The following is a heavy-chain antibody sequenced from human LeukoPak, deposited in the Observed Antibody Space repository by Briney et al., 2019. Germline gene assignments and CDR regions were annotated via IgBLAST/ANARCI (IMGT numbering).Heavy chain of an antibody. V-gene: IGHV1-18*04. CDR2: ISAYNGNT. CDR1: GYTFTSYG. CDR3: ARGGLLYYYDSSGYYYNY. J-gene: IGHJ4*02. D-gene: IGHD3-22*01. Sequence: RASVKVSCKASGYTFTSYGISWVRQAPGQGLEWMGWISAYNGNTNYAQELQGRVTMTTDTSTSTAYMELRSLRSDDTAVYYCARGGLLYYYDSSGYYYNYWGQGTLVTVSS.